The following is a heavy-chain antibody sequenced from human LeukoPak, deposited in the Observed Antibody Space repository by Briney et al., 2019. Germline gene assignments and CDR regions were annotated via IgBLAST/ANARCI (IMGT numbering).Heavy chain of an antibody. CDR1: GFTFSTYW. CDR3: ATRRRIDY. V-gene: IGHV3-7*05. Sequence: GGSLRLSCAASGFTFSTYWMSWVRQAPGKGPEWVANIKEDGSEKYYVDSVKGRFAISRDNAKNSLYLQMNSLRAEDTAVYYCATRRRIDYWGQGTLVTVSS. CDR2: IKEDGSEK. J-gene: IGHJ4*02.